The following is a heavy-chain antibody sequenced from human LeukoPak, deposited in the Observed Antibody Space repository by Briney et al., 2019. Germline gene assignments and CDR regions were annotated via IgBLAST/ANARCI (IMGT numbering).Heavy chain of an antibody. V-gene: IGHV1-2*04. CDR1: GYTFTGYY. J-gene: IGHJ4*02. Sequence: ASVNVSCKASGYTFTGYYMHWVRQAPGQGLEWMGWINPNSGGTNYAQKFQGWVTMTRDTSISTAYMELSRLRSDDTAVHYCARGLLTYYDFWSGYWSGDFDYWGQGTLVTVSS. CDR3: ARGLLTYYDFWSGYWSGDFDY. CDR2: INPNSGGT. D-gene: IGHD3-3*01.